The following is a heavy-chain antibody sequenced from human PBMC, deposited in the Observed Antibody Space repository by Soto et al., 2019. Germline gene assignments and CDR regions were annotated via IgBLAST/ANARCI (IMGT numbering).Heavy chain of an antibody. Sequence: QVQLVQSGAEEKKPGASVKVSCKASGYAFSSYAMHWVRQAPGQRLEWMGWINIGSGNTEYSQNFQDRITITRDTSASTVYMELSGLRSEDTAVYDCARYGGDCGYRLAYYYYIGMDVWGQGTAVTVSS. CDR3: ARYGGDCGYRLAYYYYIGMDV. V-gene: IGHV1-3*04. CDR2: INIGSGNT. CDR1: GYAFSSYA. J-gene: IGHJ6*02. D-gene: IGHD2-21*02.